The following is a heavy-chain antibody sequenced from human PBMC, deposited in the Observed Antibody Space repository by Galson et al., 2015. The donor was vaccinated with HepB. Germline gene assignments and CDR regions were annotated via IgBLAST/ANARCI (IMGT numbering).Heavy chain of an antibody. D-gene: IGHD3-10*01. Sequence: PALVKPTQTLTLTCTFSGFSLSTSGMCVSWIRQPPGKALEWLARIDWDDDKYYSTSLKTRLTISKDTSKNQVVLTMTNMDPVDTATYYCARIYYYGSGSYYTPVVWGQGTLVTVSS. CDR1: GFSLSTSGMC. CDR2: IDWDDDK. J-gene: IGHJ4*02. V-gene: IGHV2-70*11. CDR3: ARIYYYGSGSYYTPVV.